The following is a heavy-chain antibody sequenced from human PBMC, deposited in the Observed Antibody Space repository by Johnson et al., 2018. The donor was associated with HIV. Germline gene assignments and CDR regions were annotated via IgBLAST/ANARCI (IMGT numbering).Heavy chain of an antibody. CDR1: GFTFSSYA. D-gene: IGHD2-8*02. CDR3: AKHIVLVVYAIGAAFDI. CDR2: ISYDGSNK. V-gene: IGHV3-30-3*02. Sequence: QVQLVESGGGVVQPGRSPRLSCAASGFTFSSYAMHWVRQAPGKGLEWVAVISYDGSNKYYADSVKGRFTISRDNSKNTLYLQMNSLRAEDTAVYYCAKHIVLVVYAIGAAFDIWGQGTMVTVSS. J-gene: IGHJ3*02.